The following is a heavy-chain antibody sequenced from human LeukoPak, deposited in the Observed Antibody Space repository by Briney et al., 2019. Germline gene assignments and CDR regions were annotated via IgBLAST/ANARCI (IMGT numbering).Heavy chain of an antibody. Sequence: GGSLRLSCAASGFTFSNYNMNWVRQTPGKGLEWVSSITRGSIYTFYADSVKGRFTISRDNAKNSLSLQMNSLRAEDTAVYYCARGYDSGSYYNGPIWFDPWGQGTLVTVSS. CDR2: ITRGSIYT. V-gene: IGHV3-21*01. CDR3: ARGYDSGSYYNGPIWFDP. CDR1: GFTFSNYN. D-gene: IGHD3-10*01. J-gene: IGHJ5*02.